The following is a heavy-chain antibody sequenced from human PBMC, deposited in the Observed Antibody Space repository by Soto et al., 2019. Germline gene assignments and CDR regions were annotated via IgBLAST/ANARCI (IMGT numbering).Heavy chain of an antibody. Sequence: GSLSPSCPAPRFTFSSYWISCVRQAPGKGLEWVGNIKQDGSEKYYVDSVKGRFTISRDNAKNSLYLQMNSLRAEDTAVYYCARHYGLEAPSYFDYWGEGTLVTVSS. D-gene: IGHD3-16*01. CDR2: IKQDGSEK. J-gene: IGHJ4*02. CDR3: ARHYGLEAPSYFDY. CDR1: RFTFSSYW. V-gene: IGHV3-7*01.